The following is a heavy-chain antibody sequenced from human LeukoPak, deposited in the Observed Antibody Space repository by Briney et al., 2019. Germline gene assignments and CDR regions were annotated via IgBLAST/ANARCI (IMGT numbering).Heavy chain of an antibody. D-gene: IGHD1-26*01. J-gene: IGHJ5*02. CDR3: ARGGLPRENWFDP. V-gene: IGHV4-4*07. CDR1: DGSISTYY. CDR2: IYTTGST. Sequence: SETLSLTCTVSDGSISTYYWSWIRQPAGKRLEWIGRIYTTGSTNYNPSLKSRVTMSVDTSKNQFSQKLSSVTAADTAVYYCARGGLPRENWFDPWGQGTLVTVSS.